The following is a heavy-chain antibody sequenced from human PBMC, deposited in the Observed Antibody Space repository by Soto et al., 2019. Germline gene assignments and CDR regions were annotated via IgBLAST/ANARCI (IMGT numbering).Heavy chain of an antibody. CDR2: ISSSGSTI. CDR1: GFTFSSYE. CDR3: ARDRNDIVVVTAAWGYYYYRMDV. Sequence: QPGGSLRLSCAASGFTFSSYEMNWVRQAPGKGLEWVSYISSSGSTIYYADSVKGRFTISRDNAKNSLYLQMNSLRAEDTAVYYCARDRNDIVVVTAAWGYYYYRMDVWGQGTTVTVSS. V-gene: IGHV3-48*03. J-gene: IGHJ6*02. D-gene: IGHD2-2*01.